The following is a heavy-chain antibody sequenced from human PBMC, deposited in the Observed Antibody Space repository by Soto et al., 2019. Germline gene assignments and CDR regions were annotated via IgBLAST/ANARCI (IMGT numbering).Heavy chain of an antibody. J-gene: IGHJ4*02. V-gene: IGHV1-18*01. CDR2: ISAYNGNT. CDR3: ATDGSRPWLVSSLPQATD. D-gene: IGHD6-19*01. CDR1: GYTFTSYG. Sequence: ASVKVSCKASGYTFTSYGISWVRQAPGQGLEWMGWISAYNGNTNYAQKLQGRVAMTTDTSTSTAYMELRSLRSDDTAVYYCATDGSRPWLVSSLPQATDWGQGTLVTVSS.